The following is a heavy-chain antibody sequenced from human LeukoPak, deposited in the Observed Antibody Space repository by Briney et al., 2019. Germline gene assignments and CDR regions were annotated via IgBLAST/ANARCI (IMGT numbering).Heavy chain of an antibody. V-gene: IGHV3-74*01. CDR1: GFTFSSYW. Sequence: PGGSLRLSCTTSGFTFSSYWIHWVRQAPGKGLVWVSRMNSDGSIINYADSVKGRFTISRDNAKNTLYLQMNSLRDEDTAVYYCARAGNYRFDYWGQGTLVTVSS. J-gene: IGHJ4*02. CDR3: ARAGNYRFDY. CDR2: MNSDGSII. D-gene: IGHD1-14*01.